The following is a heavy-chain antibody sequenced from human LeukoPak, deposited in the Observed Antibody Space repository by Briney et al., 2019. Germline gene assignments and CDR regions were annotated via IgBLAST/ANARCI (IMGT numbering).Heavy chain of an antibody. CDR3: ARDIDYGDLVD. CDR2: ISSNGGST. Sequence: GGSLRLSCAASGFTFSSYAMHWVRQAPGKGLEYVSAISSNGGSTYYANSVKGRFTISRDNSKNTLYLQMGSLRAEDMAVYYCARDIDYGDLVDWGQGTLVTVSS. J-gene: IGHJ4*02. V-gene: IGHV3-64*01. D-gene: IGHD4-17*01. CDR1: GFTFSSYA.